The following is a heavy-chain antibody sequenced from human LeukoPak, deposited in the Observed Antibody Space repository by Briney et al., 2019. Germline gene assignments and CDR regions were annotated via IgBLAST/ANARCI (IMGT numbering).Heavy chain of an antibody. CDR2: IFHSGST. V-gene: IGHV4-39*07. D-gene: IGHD3-10*01. J-gene: IGHJ3*02. CDR1: GGSISSSTYY. Sequence: PSETLSLTCTVSGGSISSSTYYWGWIRQPPGKGLEWIGSIFHSGSTYYNPSLKSRVTISVDTSNNQFSLKLRSVTAADTAVYYCARGDFYGSGSQDAFDIWGQGTMVTVSS. CDR3: ARGDFYGSGSQDAFDI.